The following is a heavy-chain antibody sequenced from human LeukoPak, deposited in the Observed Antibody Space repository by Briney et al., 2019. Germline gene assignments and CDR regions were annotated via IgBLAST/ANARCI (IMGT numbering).Heavy chain of an antibody. CDR1: GGSISSYY. CDR2: IYYSGST. V-gene: IGHV4-59*01. CDR3: ARDRVGGSYDY. D-gene: IGHD1-26*01. Sequence: ETLSLTCTVSGGSISSYYWSWMRQPPGKGLEWIGYIYYSGSTNYNPSLKSRVTISVDTSKNQFSLKLSSVTAADTAVYYCARDRVGGSYDYWGQGTLVTVSS. J-gene: IGHJ4*02.